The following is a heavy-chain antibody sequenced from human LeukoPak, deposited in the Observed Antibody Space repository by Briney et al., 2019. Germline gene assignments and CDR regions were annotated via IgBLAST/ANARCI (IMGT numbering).Heavy chain of an antibody. V-gene: IGHV1-46*03. CDR2: INPSGGST. D-gene: IGHD3-10*01. J-gene: IGHJ4*02. CDR3: ARERGGPDY. Sequence: SVXVSCKASGYTFTNYYMHWVRQARGQGLEWMGIINPSGGSTSYAQKFQGRVAMTRDTSTSTVYMELSSLRSEDTAVYYCARERGGPDYWGQGTLVTVSS. CDR1: GYTFTNYY.